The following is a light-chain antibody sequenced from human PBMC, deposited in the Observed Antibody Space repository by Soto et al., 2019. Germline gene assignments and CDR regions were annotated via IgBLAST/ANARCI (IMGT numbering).Light chain of an antibody. J-gene: IGLJ3*02. CDR1: SSDVGTYNL. CDR2: EVT. CDR3: CTYAGHVPK. V-gene: IGLV2-23*02. Sequence: QSALTQPASVSGSPGQSITISCTGTSSDVGTYNLVSWYQQHPGRAPKLIIYEVTQRPSGISDRFSASKSGFTASLTISGLQPEDEAVYFCCTYAGHVPKFGGGTKLTVL.